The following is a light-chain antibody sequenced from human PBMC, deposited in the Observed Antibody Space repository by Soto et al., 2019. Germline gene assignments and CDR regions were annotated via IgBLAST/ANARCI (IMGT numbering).Light chain of an antibody. Sequence: DIVMTQSPDSLAVSLGERAAINCKSSQSVLYSSNNRNSLAWYQHKPGQPPRLLIYGASTRATGIPDRFSGSGSGTHFTLTISRLEPGDFAVYYCQHFGGTTFTFGQGTRLEIK. V-gene: IGKV4-1*01. CDR3: QHFGGTTFT. J-gene: IGKJ5*01. CDR2: GAS. CDR1: QSVLYSSNNRNS.